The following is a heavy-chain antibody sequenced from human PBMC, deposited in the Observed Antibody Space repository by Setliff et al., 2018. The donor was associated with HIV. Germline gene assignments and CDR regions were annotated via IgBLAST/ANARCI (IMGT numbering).Heavy chain of an antibody. CDR2: ISPGSATI. CDR1: GFSFNTYS. CDR3: ARSYYGSTTAYGMDA. Sequence: GGSLRLSCAASGFSFNTYSMNWVRQAPGKGLEWVSYISPGSATIYVAASAKGRFTISRDNAKKSPDRQMDSLRAEDTAVYYCARSYYGSTTAYGMDAWGQGTAVTVSS. D-gene: IGHD3-10*01. J-gene: IGHJ6*02. V-gene: IGHV3-48*04.